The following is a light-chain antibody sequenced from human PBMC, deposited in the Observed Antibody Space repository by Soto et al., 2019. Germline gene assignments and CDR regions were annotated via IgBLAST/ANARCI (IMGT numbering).Light chain of an antibody. V-gene: IGLV4-69*01. J-gene: IGLJ1*01. CDR1: SGHSKYA. CDR2: LNSDGSH. Sequence: QLVLTQSPSASASLGASVKLTCTLSSGHSKYAIAWHQQQLEKGPRYLMRLNSDGSHTKGDGIPDRFSGSSSGAERYLTISSLQSEDEADYYCQTWGTGIQVFGTGTKLTVL. CDR3: QTWGTGIQV.